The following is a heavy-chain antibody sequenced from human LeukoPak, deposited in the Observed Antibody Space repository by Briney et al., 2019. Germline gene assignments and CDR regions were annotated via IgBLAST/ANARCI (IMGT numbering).Heavy chain of an antibody. CDR3: ARTVVAAFDY. Sequence: PGGSLRLSCAASGFTFSSYAMPWVRQAPGKGLEWVAVISYDGSNKYYADSVKGRFTISRDNSKNTLYLQMSSLRAEDTAVYYCARTVVAAFDYWGQGTLVTVSS. D-gene: IGHD2-15*01. V-gene: IGHV3-30-3*01. CDR1: GFTFSSYA. CDR2: ISYDGSNK. J-gene: IGHJ4*02.